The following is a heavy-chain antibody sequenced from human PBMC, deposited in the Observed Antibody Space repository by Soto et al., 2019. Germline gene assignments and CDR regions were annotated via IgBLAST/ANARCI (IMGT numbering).Heavy chain of an antibody. CDR1: CGPINSGDCY. D-gene: IGHD4-17*01. Sequence: SETLSLTCTVYCGPINSGDCYWSWIRHPPGKGLEWIGYIYYSGSTYYNPSLKSRVTISVDTSKNQFSLKLSSVTAADTAVYYCAQGDYEAFDIWGQGTMVT. J-gene: IGHJ3*02. V-gene: IGHV4-30-4*01. CDR2: IYYSGST. CDR3: AQGDYEAFDI.